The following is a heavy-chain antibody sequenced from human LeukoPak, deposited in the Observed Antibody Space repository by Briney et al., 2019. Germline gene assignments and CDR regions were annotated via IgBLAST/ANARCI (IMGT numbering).Heavy chain of an antibody. CDR1: GFTVSSNY. Sequence: PGGSLRLSCAASGFTVSSNYMSWVRQAPGKGLEWVSVIYSGGSTYYADSVKRRFTISRDNSKNTLYLQMNSLRAEDTAVYYCAREAGDGFEKRKNYFDYWGQGTLVTVSS. J-gene: IGHJ4*02. CDR3: AREAGDGFEKRKNYFDY. CDR2: IYSGGST. V-gene: IGHV3-53*01. D-gene: IGHD7-27*01.